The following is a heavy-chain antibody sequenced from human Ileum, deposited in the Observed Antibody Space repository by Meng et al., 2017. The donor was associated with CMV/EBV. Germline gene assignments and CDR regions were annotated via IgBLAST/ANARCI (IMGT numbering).Heavy chain of an antibody. Sequence: GGSLRLSCAVSGLGVSDNYMVWVRQPPGKGLEWVSTLYMGSAHYAASVEGRFFISRDNSKNMVFLQMNSLTTEDTAVYYCAREQIGAWSGYFYYWGQGILVTVSS. CDR2: LYMGSA. V-gene: IGHV3-53*01. J-gene: IGHJ4*02. CDR3: AREQIGAWSGYFYY. CDR1: GLGVSDNY. D-gene: IGHD3-3*01.